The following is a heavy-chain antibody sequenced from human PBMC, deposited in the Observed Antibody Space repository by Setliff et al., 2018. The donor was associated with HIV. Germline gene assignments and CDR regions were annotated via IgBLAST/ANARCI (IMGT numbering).Heavy chain of an antibody. CDR1: GGSFSDYY. Sequence: TLSLTCVVYGGSFSDYYWTWIRQPPGKGLEWIGDINHSGKTNYNRSLKSRVTISLDTSKSQFSLRLTSVTAADTAVYYCAREGGTGRSSWYGAYWYDPWGQGTLVTVSS. CDR2: INHSGKT. V-gene: IGHV4-34*01. CDR3: AREGGTGRSSWYGAYWYDP. D-gene: IGHD6-13*01. J-gene: IGHJ5*02.